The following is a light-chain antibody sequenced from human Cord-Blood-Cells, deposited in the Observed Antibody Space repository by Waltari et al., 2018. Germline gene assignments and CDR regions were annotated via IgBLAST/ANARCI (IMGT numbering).Light chain of an antibody. CDR1: SSDVGSYNL. Sequence: QSALTPPASVSGSPGHAITISCTGTSSDVGSYNLVSWYQQHPGKAPKLLIYEGSKRPSGVSNRFSGSKSGNTASLTISGLQAEYEADYYCCSYAGSVVFGGGTKLTVL. CDR3: CSYAGSVV. V-gene: IGLV2-23*01. J-gene: IGLJ2*01. CDR2: EGS.